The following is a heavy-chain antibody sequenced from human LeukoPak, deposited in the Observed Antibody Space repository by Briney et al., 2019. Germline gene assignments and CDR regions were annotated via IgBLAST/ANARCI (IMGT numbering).Heavy chain of an antibody. V-gene: IGHV4-59*01. Sequence: PSETLSLTCTVSGGSISTYYWSWIRQPPGKGLEWIGYIYYSGSTNYNPSLKSRVTISVDTSKNQLSLKLSSVTAADTAVYFCARGDTVAVAGNYYYYGLDVWGQGTAVTVSS. CDR3: ARGDTVAVAGNYYYYGLDV. CDR2: IYYSGST. D-gene: IGHD6-19*01. CDR1: GGSISTYY. J-gene: IGHJ6*02.